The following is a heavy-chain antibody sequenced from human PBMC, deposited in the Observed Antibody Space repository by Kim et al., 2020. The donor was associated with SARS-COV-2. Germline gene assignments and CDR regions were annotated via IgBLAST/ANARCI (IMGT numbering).Heavy chain of an antibody. V-gene: IGHV4-34*01. CDR1: GGSFSTYY. CDR3: ARCRKEIGNRYKFYYYYG. D-gene: IGHD2-21*02. CDR2: INHSGST. J-gene: IGHJ6*01. Sequence: SETLSLTCAVYGGSFSTYYWSWIRQPPGKGLEWIGEINHSGSTNYSPSLKSRATISADTSENQFSLRLSSVTAADTAVYYCARCRKEIGNRYKFYYYYG.